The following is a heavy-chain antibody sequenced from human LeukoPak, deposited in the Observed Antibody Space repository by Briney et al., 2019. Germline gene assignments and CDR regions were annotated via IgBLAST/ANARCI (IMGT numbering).Heavy chain of an antibody. CDR2: INPSSGDT. CDR1: GYTFNGYY. Sequence: ASVKVSCKASGYTFNGYYMHWVRQAPGQGLEWMGWINPSSGDTNYAQKFQGRVTMTRDTSISTAYMELTSLRSDDTAVYYCVKGDYYGSGTIIVLWGQGTLDTVSS. J-gene: IGHJ4*02. V-gene: IGHV1-2*02. CDR3: VKGDYYGSGTIIVL. D-gene: IGHD3-10*01.